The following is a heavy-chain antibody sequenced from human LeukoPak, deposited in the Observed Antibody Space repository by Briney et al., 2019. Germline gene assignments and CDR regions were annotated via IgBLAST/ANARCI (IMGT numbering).Heavy chain of an antibody. CDR2: VYYSGSP. CDR3: ARNRPIEAAPPGSY. J-gene: IGHJ4*01. Sequence: PSETLSLTCTVSGGSISSSSYYWGWIRQPPGKGLEWFGRVYYSGSPYYSPSLKSRVTISVDTSKNQFFLKLSSVTAADTAVYYWARNRPIEAAPPGSYWGHGTLVIVSS. CDR1: GGSISSSSYY. D-gene: IGHD6-13*01. V-gene: IGHV4-39*01.